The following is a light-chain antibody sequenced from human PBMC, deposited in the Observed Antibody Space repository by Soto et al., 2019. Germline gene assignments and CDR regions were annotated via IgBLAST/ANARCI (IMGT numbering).Light chain of an antibody. CDR1: SGHSSYA. J-gene: IGLJ2*01. CDR2: LNSDGSH. Sequence: QSVLTQSPSASASLGASVKLTCTRTSGHSSYAIAWHQQQPEKGPRYLMKLNSDGSHTKGDGIPDRFSASSSGAERYLTISSRQSEDEADYYCQTWGTGVVFGGGTKLTVL. CDR3: QTWGTGVV. V-gene: IGLV4-69*01.